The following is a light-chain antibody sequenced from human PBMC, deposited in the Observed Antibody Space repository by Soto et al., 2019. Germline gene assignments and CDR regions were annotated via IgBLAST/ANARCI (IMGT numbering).Light chain of an antibody. Sequence: DIRMTQSPSTLSASVGDRVTITCRASQSISVWLAWYQQKAGKAPNLLIYKASRLESGVPSRFSGSGSETEFTLTISGLQPGDSATYYCQQYNSYRAFGQGTKVDIK. J-gene: IGKJ1*01. CDR1: QSISVW. CDR3: QQYNSYRA. CDR2: KAS. V-gene: IGKV1-5*03.